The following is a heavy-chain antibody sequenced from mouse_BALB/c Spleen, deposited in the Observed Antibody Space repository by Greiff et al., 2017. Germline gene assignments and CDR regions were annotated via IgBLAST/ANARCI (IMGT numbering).Heavy chain of an antibody. CDR2: SRNKANDYTT. CDR3: ARDAGDGYGAMDD. V-gene: IGHV7-1*02. CDR1: GFTFSDFY. Sequence: EVKLVESGGGLVQPGGSLRLSCATSGFTFSDFYMEWVRQPPGKRLEWIAASRNKANDYTTEYSASVKGRFIVFRDTSQSILYLQMNALRAEDTAIYYCARDAGDGYGAMDDWGQGTSVTVSS. J-gene: IGHJ4*01. D-gene: IGHD2-2*01.